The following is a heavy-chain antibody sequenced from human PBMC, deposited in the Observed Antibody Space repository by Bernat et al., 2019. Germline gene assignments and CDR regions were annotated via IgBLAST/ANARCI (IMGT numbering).Heavy chain of an antibody. V-gene: IGHV4-34*01. D-gene: IGHD3-22*01. CDR3: ARGPYYYDSSGYSFFVD. CDR1: GGSFSGYY. Sequence: QVQLQQWGAGLLKPSETLSLTCAVYGGSFSGYYWSWIRQPPGKGLEWIGEINHSGSTNYNPSLKSRVTISVDTSKNQFSLKLSSVTAADTAVYYCARGPYYYDSSGYSFFVDWGQGTLVTVSS. J-gene: IGHJ4*02. CDR2: INHSGST.